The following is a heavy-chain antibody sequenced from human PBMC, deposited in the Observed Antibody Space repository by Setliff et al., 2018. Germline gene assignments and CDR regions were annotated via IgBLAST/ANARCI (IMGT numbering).Heavy chain of an antibody. CDR3: ARGDSFDV. J-gene: IGHJ3*01. CDR1: GDSISGDY. Sequence: SSETLSLTCTVSGDSISGDYWSWIRQPPWKGLEWIGYIYTSGSTNYNPSLKSRVTISLDTSKNQFSLKLKSVTAADTAIYYCARGDSFDVWGQGTKVTVSS. CDR2: IYTSGST. V-gene: IGHV4-4*08.